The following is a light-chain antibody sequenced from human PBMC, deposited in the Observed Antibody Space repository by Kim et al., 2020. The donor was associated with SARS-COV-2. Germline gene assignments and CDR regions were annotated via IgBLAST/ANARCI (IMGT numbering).Light chain of an antibody. V-gene: IGLV3-1*01. Sequence: SYELTQPPSVSVSPGQTASITCSGDKLGDKYACWYQQKPGQSPVLVIYQDSKRASGIPERFSGSNSGNTATLTISGTQAMDEADYYCQAWDSSTFWVFGGGTQLTVL. CDR1: KLGDKY. J-gene: IGLJ3*02. CDR2: QDS. CDR3: QAWDSSTFWV.